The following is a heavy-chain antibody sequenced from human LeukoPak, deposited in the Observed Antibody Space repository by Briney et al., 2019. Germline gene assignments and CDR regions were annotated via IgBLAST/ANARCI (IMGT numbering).Heavy chain of an antibody. CDR1: GYTFTSYG. CDR3: ARVAKLSSRTVVVPAALNEAYYYGMDV. J-gene: IGHJ6*04. V-gene: IGHV1-18*04. CDR2: ISAYNGNT. Sequence: GASVKVSCKASGYTFTSYGISWVRQAPGQGLEWMGWISAYNGNTNYAQKLQGRVTMTTDTSTSTAYMELRSLRSDDTAVYYCARVAKLSSRTVVVPAALNEAYYYGMDVWGKGTTVTVSS. D-gene: IGHD2-2*01.